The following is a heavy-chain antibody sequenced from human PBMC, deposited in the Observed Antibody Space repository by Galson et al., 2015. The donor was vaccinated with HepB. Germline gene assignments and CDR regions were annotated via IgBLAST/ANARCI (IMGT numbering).Heavy chain of an antibody. V-gene: IGHV1-69*04. CDR1: GGTFSSYT. CDR2: IIPILGIA. CDR3: AREYGSGSYSHTYYYYGMDV. Sequence: SCKASGGTFSSYTISWVRQAPGQGLEWMGRIIPILGIANYAQKFQGRVTITADKSTSTAYMELSSLRSEDTAVYYCAREYGSGSYSHTYYYYGMDVWGQGTMVTVAS. J-gene: IGHJ6*02. D-gene: IGHD3-10*01.